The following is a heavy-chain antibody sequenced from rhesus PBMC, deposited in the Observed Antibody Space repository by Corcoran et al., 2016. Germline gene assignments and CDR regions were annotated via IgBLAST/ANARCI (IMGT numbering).Heavy chain of an antibody. CDR1: GYSISSGYG. CDR2: IYGGSGST. Sequence: QVQLQESGPGLVKPSETLSLTCAVSGYSISSGYGWGWIRQPPGKGLERIGQIYGGSGSTYYTPSLTGRVTGSKDPSKNQFSLKLSFVTAADTAVYYCARGTYYYSGSYYFDAFDFWGQGLRVTVSS. V-gene: IGHV4-127*01. J-gene: IGHJ3*01. D-gene: IGHD3-16*01. CDR3: ARGTYYYSGSYYFDAFDF.